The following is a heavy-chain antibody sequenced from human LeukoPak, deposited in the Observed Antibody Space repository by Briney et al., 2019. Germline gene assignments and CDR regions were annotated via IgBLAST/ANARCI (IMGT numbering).Heavy chain of an antibody. D-gene: IGHD2-2*01. V-gene: IGHV3-23*01. CDR3: AKDQDIVVVPAAQD. Sequence: GGSLRLSCAASGFTFSSYAMSWVRQAPGKGLEWVSAISGSGGSTYYADSVKGRFTISRDNSKNTLYLQMNSLRAEDTAVYCCAKDQDIVVVPAAQDWGQGTLVTVSS. CDR1: GFTFSSYA. CDR2: ISGSGGST. J-gene: IGHJ4*02.